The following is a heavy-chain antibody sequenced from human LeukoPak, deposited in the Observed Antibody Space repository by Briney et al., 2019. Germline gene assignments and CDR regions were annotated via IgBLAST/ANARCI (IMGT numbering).Heavy chain of an antibody. CDR1: ESTFSNYA. V-gene: IGHV3-23*01. D-gene: IGHD3-10*01. J-gene: IGHJ4*02. CDR2: ISNNSGNT. CDR3: GKALYYGSGSYQLDY. Sequence: GGSRKPSCAAPESTFSNYAMGWVRQPPGKGLDWVSGISNNSGNTYYADSVKGRFTISRDNSKNTLSLQMNSLRAEDTAIYYCGKALYYGSGSYQLDYWGQGTLVTVSS.